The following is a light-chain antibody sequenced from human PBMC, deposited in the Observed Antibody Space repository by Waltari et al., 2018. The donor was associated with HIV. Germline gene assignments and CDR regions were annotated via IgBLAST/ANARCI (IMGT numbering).Light chain of an antibody. CDR3: HVWDGSDYVSGV. CDR2: YNS. CDR1: NIGTKS. Sequence: SYVLTQPPSVSVAPGETATITCGGNNIGTKSVHWYQQRPGQAPVLVSYYNSGRPSGIPERFSGSNSGNTATLTISRAEAGDEADYYCHVWDGSDYVSGVFGGGTKVTVL. V-gene: IGLV3-21*04. J-gene: IGLJ3*02.